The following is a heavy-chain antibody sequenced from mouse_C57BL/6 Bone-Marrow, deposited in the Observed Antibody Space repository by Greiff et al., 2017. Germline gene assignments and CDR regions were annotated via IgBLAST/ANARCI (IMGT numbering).Heavy chain of an antibody. V-gene: IGHV1-72*01. CDR1: GYTFTSYW. J-gene: IGHJ1*03. Sequence: VQLQQPGAELVKPGASVKLSCKASGYTFTSYWMHWVKQRPGRGLEWIGRIDPNSGGTKYNEKFKSKATLTVDKTSSTAYMQLSSLTSEDSAVYYCTLSDYDSYWYFDVWGTGTTVTVSS. CDR3: TLSDYDSYWYFDV. D-gene: IGHD2-4*01. CDR2: IDPNSGGT.